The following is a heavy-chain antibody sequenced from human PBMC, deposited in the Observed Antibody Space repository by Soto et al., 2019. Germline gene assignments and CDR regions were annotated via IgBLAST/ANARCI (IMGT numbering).Heavy chain of an antibody. D-gene: IGHD2-15*01. Sequence: QVQLVESGGGVVQPGRSLRLSCAASGFTFSSYGMHWVRQAPGKGLEWVAVIWYDGSNKYYADSVKGRFPIPRDHSKTPLYLPMNSLRADDTAVYYCARDGYCSRGIFYSLPVFDYWGQGTLVTVSS. V-gene: IGHV3-33*01. CDR3: ARDGYCSRGIFYSLPVFDY. J-gene: IGHJ4*02. CDR1: GFTFSSYG. CDR2: IWYDGSNK.